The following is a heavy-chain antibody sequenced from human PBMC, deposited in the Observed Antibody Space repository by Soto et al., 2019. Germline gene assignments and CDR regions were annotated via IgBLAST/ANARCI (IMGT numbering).Heavy chain of an antibody. Sequence: GGSLRLSCAASGFSFGSYGMTWVRQAPGKGLEWVANMNQDGSEKNYVDFAKGRFTISRDNSKNSLYLQLNSLRAEDTAVYYCARTSSIYPLGQGTLVTVSS. J-gene: IGHJ5*02. V-gene: IGHV3-7*01. CDR3: ARTSSIYP. CDR2: MNQDGSEK. CDR1: GFSFGSYG. D-gene: IGHD3-3*02.